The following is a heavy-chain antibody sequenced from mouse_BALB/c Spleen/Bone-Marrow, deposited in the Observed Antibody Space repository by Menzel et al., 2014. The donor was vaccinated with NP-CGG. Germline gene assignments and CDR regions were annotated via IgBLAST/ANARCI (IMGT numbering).Heavy chain of an antibody. V-gene: IGHV1-80*01. CDR2: IYPGDDDT. Sequence: VQRVESGAELVRPGSSVKISCKASGYAFSIYWMNWVKQRPGQGLEWIGQIYPGDDDTDYNGKFKGKATLTADRSSSTAYMQLNSLTSEDSAVYSCARGGISIDYWGQGTTLTVSS. CDR3: ARGGISIDY. CDR1: GYAFSIYW. J-gene: IGHJ2*01.